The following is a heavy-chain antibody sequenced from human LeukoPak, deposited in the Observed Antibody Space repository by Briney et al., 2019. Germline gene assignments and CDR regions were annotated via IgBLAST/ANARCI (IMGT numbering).Heavy chain of an antibody. J-gene: IGHJ3*02. CDR3: ARASYYYDSSGYYLGNEGVDAFDI. CDR2: ISYDGSNK. D-gene: IGHD3-22*01. CDR1: GFTFSSYA. Sequence: GGSLRLSCAASGFTFSSYAMHWVRQAPGKGLEGVAVISYDGSNKYYADSVKGRFTISRDNSKNTLYLQMNSLRAEDTAVYYCARASYYYDSSGYYLGNEGVDAFDIWGQGTMVTVSS. V-gene: IGHV3-30*04.